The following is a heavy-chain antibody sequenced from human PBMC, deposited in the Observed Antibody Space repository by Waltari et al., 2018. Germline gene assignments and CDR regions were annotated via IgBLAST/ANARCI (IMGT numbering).Heavy chain of an antibody. J-gene: IGHJ3*02. CDR1: GFTLADFL. D-gene: IGHD2-8*02. CDR3: ARYEGHCIGDLCYFPDAFDT. V-gene: IGHV3-7*01. CDR2: IKNDGSET. Sequence: EELLVESGGDLVHPGGSVSLSCAFAGFTLADFLSSWVRGAPGKGMEWVANIKNDGSETNYVDSVKGRFTISRDNAKKSVYLQMNSLRADDTAIYFCARYEGHCIGDLCYFPDAFDTWGQGTMVTVSA.